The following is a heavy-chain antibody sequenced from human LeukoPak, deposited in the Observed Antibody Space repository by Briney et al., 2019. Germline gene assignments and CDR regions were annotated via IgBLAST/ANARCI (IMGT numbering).Heavy chain of an antibody. CDR3: ARGPMVRGVITPFDY. V-gene: IGHV4-30-2*01. CDR1: GGSLATGGYS. J-gene: IGHJ4*02. CDR2: IYHSGST. D-gene: IGHD3-10*01. Sequence: SETLSLTCAVSGGSLATGGYSLSWIRQPPGKGLEWIGYIYHSGSTHYSPSIMSRVTISLDRSKNQFSLTVNSVTAADTAIYYCARGPMVRGVITPFDYWGQGTLVTVSS.